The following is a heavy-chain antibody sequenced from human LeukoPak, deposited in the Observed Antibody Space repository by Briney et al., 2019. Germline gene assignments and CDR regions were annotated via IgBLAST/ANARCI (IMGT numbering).Heavy chain of an antibody. CDR1: GFSLSTSGMC. CDR2: IDWDDDK. V-gene: IGHV2-70*11. J-gene: IGHJ4*02. CDR3: ARDYSGYDFRDY. D-gene: IGHD5-12*01. Sequence: ESGPTLVKPTQTLTLTCTFSGFSLSTSGMCVSWIRQPPGKALGWLARIDWDDDKYYGTSLKTRLTISKDTSKNQVVLTMTNMDPVDTATYYCARDYSGYDFRDYWGQGNLVTVSS.